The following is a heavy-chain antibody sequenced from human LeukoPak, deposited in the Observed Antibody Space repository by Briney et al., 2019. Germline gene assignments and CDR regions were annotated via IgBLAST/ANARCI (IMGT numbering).Heavy chain of an antibody. J-gene: IGHJ3*02. CDR1: GYTFTSYG. V-gene: IGHV1-18*01. CDR3: ARDDIVVVTAGAFDI. D-gene: IGHD2-21*02. Sequence: ASVKVSCKASGYTFTSYGISWVRQAPGQGLEWMGWISAYNGNTNYAQKLQGRVSMTTDTSTSTAYMELRSLRSDDTAVYYCARDDIVVVTAGAFDIWGQGTMVTVSS. CDR2: ISAYNGNT.